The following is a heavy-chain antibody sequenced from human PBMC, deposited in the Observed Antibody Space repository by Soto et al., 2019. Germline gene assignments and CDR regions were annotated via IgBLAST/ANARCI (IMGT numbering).Heavy chain of an antibody. CDR3: ARGELLWFGGLLR. Sequence: QVQLVQTGAEVKKPGASVKVSCKASGYTLTSYEINWVRQATGQGLEWMGWMNPNSGDTGYAQKFQGRVTMTRNTSISTAYMELSSLRSEDTAVYYCARGELLWFGGLLRWGQGTLVTLSS. CDR1: GYTLTSYE. V-gene: IGHV1-8*01. J-gene: IGHJ4*02. D-gene: IGHD3-10*01. CDR2: MNPNSGDT.